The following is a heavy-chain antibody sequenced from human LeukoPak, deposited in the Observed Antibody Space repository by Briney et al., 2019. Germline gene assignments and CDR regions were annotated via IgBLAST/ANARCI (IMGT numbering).Heavy chain of an antibody. D-gene: IGHD1/OR15-1a*01. Sequence: PGGSLRLFCAASGFTVSSNHMSWVRQAPGKGLEWVSVIYSGGSTYYADSVKGRFTISRDNSKNTLYLQMNSLRAEDTAVYYCARETRNALDIWGQGTMATVSS. V-gene: IGHV3-53*01. CDR3: ARETRNALDI. CDR1: GFTVSSNH. CDR2: IYSGGST. J-gene: IGHJ3*02.